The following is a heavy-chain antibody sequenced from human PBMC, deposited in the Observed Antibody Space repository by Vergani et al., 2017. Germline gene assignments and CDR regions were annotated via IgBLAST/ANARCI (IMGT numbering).Heavy chain of an antibody. D-gene: IGHD6-19*01. CDR3: ASDTHSGQRADR. Sequence: QVQLQESGPGLVKASETLSLTCSVSFDSIRNLYCNWIRQPPGKGLEWIGSIHYSENTNYNPSLKTRVTISVDTSKNQFSLTWTSGTAADQAGDYCASDTHSGQRADRWGQGILVT. J-gene: IGHJ5*02. CDR2: IHYSENT. V-gene: IGHV4-59*11. CDR1: FDSIRNLY.